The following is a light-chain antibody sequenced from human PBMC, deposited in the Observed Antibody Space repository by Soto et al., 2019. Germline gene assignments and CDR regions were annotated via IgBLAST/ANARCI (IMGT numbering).Light chain of an antibody. CDR3: QAWDSSADLV. CDR1: KLGSKY. J-gene: IGLJ2*01. CDR2: QDT. V-gene: IGLV3-1*01. Sequence: SSELTQPPSVSVSPGQTASITCSGDKLGSKYASWYQQKPGQSPVVVIYQDTERPSGIPERFSGSDSGNTATLTISGTQAVDEGDYYCQAWDSSADLVFGGGTKLTVL.